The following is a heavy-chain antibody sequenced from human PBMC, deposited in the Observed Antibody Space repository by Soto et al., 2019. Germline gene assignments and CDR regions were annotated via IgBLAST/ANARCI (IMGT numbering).Heavy chain of an antibody. CDR2: IISGGTRV. V-gene: IGHV3-74*01. Sequence: GGSLRLSCAASGFTFSSDWMNLVRQSPGKGLEWVSRIISGGTRVSYADSVKGRFIITRDNAKNTLYLEMHSLTADDTAVYYCARERTSKGGMDIWGQGTTVTVSS. J-gene: IGHJ6*02. CDR1: GFTFSSDW. CDR3: ARERTSKGGMDI.